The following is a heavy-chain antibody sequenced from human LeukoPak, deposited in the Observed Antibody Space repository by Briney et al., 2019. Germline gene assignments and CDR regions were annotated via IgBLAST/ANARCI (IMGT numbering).Heavy chain of an antibody. CDR2: IYYSGSS. CDR1: GGSISTYY. V-gene: IGHV4-59*08. J-gene: IGHJ3*02. CDR3: ARRSLVGAWVLDALDI. Sequence: MTSETLSLTCSVSGGSISTYYWSWIRQPPGKGLEWIGYIYYSGSSNYNPSLKSRVTISVDTSKNQFSLKLNSVTAADTAVYYCARRSLVGAWVLDALDIWGQGTVVTVSS. D-gene: IGHD1-26*01.